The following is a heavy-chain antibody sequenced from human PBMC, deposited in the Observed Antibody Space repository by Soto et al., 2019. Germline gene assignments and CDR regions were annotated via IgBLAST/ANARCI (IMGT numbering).Heavy chain of an antibody. CDR3: ARRSIAVWKPAFDI. D-gene: IGHD6-19*01. J-gene: IGHJ3*02. Sequence: GESLKISCKSSGYSFNNYWIGWVRPMPGKGLEWMGIIYPGDSDTRYSPSFQGQVTISADKSISTAYLQWSSLKASDTAMYYCARRSIAVWKPAFDIWGQGTMVTVSS. CDR1: GYSFNNYW. CDR2: IYPGDSDT. V-gene: IGHV5-51*01.